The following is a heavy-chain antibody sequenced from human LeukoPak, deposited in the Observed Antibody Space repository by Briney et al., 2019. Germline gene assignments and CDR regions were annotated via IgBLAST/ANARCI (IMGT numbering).Heavy chain of an antibody. Sequence: SETLSLTCTVSGGSISSSSYYWGWIRQPPGKGLEWIGSIYYSGSTYYNPSLKSRVTISVDTSKNQFSLKLSSVTAADTAVYYCARDGEDYSSSWSLPFNYWGQGTLVTVSS. D-gene: IGHD6-13*01. V-gene: IGHV4-39*07. J-gene: IGHJ4*02. CDR2: IYYSGST. CDR1: GGSISSSSYY. CDR3: ARDGEDYSSSWSLPFNY.